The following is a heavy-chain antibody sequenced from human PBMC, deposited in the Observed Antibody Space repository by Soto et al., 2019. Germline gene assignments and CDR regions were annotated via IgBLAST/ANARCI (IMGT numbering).Heavy chain of an antibody. D-gene: IGHD5-18*01. Sequence: SETLSLTCTVSGGSISSGDYYWSWIRQPPGKGLEWIGYIYYSGSTYYNPSLKSRVTISVDTSKNQFSLKLSSVTAADTAVYYCARHPWIQLWLHHNCFDYWGQGTLVTVSS. CDR2: IYYSGST. J-gene: IGHJ4*02. CDR1: GGSISSGDYY. CDR3: ARHPWIQLWLHHNCFDY. V-gene: IGHV4-30-4*01.